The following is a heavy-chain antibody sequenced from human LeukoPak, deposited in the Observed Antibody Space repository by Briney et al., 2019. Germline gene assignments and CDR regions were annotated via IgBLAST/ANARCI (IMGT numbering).Heavy chain of an antibody. J-gene: IGHJ4*02. V-gene: IGHV3-23*01. Sequence: GASVKVSCKASGYTFTSYGISWVRQAPGKGLEWVSAISGSGGSTYYADSVKGRFTISRDNSKNTLYLQMNSLRAEDTAVYYCAKDLGRVAIFGVVIRDGRDYWGQGTLVTVSS. CDR2: ISGSGGST. CDR3: AKDLGRVAIFGVVIRDGRDY. CDR1: GYTFTSYG. D-gene: IGHD3-3*01.